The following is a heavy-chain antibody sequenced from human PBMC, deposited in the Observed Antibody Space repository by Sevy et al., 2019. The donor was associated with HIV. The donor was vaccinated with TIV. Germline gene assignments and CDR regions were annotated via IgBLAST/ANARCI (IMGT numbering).Heavy chain of an antibody. V-gene: IGHV1-69*13. Sequence: ASVKVSCKASGGTFSSYAISWVRQAPGQGLEWMGGIIPIFGTANYAQKFQGRVTITADESTSTAYMELSSLRSEDTAVYHCARAATVTSLYNWFDPWGQGTLVTVSS. CDR2: IIPIFGTA. CDR1: GGTFSSYA. D-gene: IGHD4-4*01. J-gene: IGHJ5*02. CDR3: ARAATVTSLYNWFDP.